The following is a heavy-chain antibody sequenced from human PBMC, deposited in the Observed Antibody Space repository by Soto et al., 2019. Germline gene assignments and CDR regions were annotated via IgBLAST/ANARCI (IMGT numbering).Heavy chain of an antibody. CDR3: ARDSRTGCSSTDCYMS. J-gene: IGHJ5*02. Sequence: NPSETLSLTCAVSGDSISSGAWLSWVRQSPGKGLQWIGEIYHSGNTRNNPSLKSRVTMSVDKSNNQFSLNLMSVTAADTATYYCARDSRTGCSSTDCYMSWGRGILVTVSS. CDR1: GDSISSGAW. V-gene: IGHV4-4*02. D-gene: IGHD2-2*01. CDR2: IYHSGNT.